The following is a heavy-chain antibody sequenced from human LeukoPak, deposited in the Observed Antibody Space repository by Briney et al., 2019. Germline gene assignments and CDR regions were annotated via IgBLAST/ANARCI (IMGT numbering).Heavy chain of an antibody. CDR3: AREAQDYYGSGSSNYYYYMDV. V-gene: IGHV4-59*01. Sequence: SETLSLTCTVSGGSISSYYWSWIRQPPGKGLEWIGYIYYSGSTNYNPPLKSRVTISVDTSKNQFSLKLSSVTAADTAVYYCAREAQDYYGSGSSNYYYYMDVWGKGTTVTVSS. CDR2: IYYSGST. D-gene: IGHD3-10*01. J-gene: IGHJ6*03. CDR1: GGSISSYY.